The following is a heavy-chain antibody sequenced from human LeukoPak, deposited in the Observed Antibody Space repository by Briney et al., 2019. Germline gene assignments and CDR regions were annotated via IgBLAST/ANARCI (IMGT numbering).Heavy chain of an antibody. J-gene: IGHJ4*02. D-gene: IGHD6-13*01. CDR1: GYSFTSYW. CDR3: AIGLFSSSWCFDY. CDR2: IDPSDSYT. Sequence: GESLKISCKGSGYSFTSYWISWVRQMPGKGLEWMGRIDPSDSYTNYSPSFQGHVTISADKSISTAYLQWSSLKASDTAIYYCAIGLFSSSWCFDYWGQGTPVPVSS. V-gene: IGHV5-10-1*01.